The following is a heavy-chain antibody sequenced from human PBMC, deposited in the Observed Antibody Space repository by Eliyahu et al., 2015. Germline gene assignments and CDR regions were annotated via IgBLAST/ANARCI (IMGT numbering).Heavy chain of an antibody. J-gene: IGHJ4*02. CDR3: ARLRATLGAAHFDY. CDR1: GXXXSSYY. Sequence: QVQLXXSGPGLVKXSETLSLTCPVSGXXXSSYYWSWIRQPPGKGLEWIGYIYYSGSTNYNPSLKSRVTISVDTSKNQFSLKLSSVTAADTAMYYCARLRATLGAAHFDYWGQGTLVTVSS. CDR2: IYYSGST. V-gene: IGHV4-59*08. D-gene: IGHD7-27*01.